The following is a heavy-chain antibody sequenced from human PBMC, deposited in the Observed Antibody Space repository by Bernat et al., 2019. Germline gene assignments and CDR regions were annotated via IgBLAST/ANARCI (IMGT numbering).Heavy chain of an antibody. Sequence: EVQLVESGGGLVQPGGSLRLSCAASGFTFSSYWMSWFRQAPGKGLEWVANIKQDGSEKYYVDSVKGRFTISRDNAKNSLYLQMNSLRAEDTAVYYCARLLRYGGLIMDVWGQGTTVTVSS. CDR2: IKQDGSEK. CDR1: GFTFSSYW. CDR3: ARLLRYGGLIMDV. V-gene: IGHV3-7*03. J-gene: IGHJ6*02. D-gene: IGHD4-23*01.